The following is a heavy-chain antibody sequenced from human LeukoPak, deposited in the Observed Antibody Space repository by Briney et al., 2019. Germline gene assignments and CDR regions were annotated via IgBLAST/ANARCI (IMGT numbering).Heavy chain of an antibody. V-gene: IGHV3-15*07. J-gene: IGHJ4*02. Sequence: PGGSLRLSCAASGFIFSNAWMNWVRQAPGKGLEWVGRIKSISDGGTTGYAAPVEGRFTISRDDSKSTLYLQMNSLNTEDTAVYYCTTSNYFYDSNAWYWGQGALVTVSS. CDR3: TTSNYFYDSNAWY. CDR1: GFIFSNAW. CDR2: IKSISDGGTT. D-gene: IGHD3-22*01.